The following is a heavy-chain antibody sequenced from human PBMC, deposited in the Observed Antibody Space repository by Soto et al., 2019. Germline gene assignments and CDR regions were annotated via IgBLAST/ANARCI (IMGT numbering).Heavy chain of an antibody. V-gene: IGHV1-46*03. CDR2: INPSGGST. J-gene: IGHJ4*02. CDR3: SRGLGSGDY. Sequence: QVQLVQSGAEVKGPGSSVTISCKASGYTFISFYIHWVRQAPGQGLEWRGIINPSGGSTNYAQRFQGRVIVTRDTSTNTVYMELSSLRSEDTSVYYCSRGLGSGDYWGQGTLVTVSS. D-gene: IGHD3-3*01. CDR1: GYTFISFY.